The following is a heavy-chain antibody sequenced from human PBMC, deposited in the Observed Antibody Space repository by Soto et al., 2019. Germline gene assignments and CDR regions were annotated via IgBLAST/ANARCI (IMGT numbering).Heavy chain of an antibody. V-gene: IGHV3-74*01. J-gene: IGHJ4*02. Sequence: EVQLVESGGGLVQPGGSLRLSCAASGFTFSSYWMHWVRQAPGKGLVWVSRINSDGSSTSYADSVKGRFTISRDNAKNTQYLQMNSLRAEDTAVYYCARDEAAQYYFDYWGQGTLVTVSS. CDR3: ARDEAAQYYFDY. D-gene: IGHD6-13*01. CDR1: GFTFSSYW. CDR2: INSDGSST.